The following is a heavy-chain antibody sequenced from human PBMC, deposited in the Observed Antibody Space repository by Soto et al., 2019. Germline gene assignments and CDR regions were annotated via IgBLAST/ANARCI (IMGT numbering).Heavy chain of an antibody. CDR3: ARDSSGYYPSAGYFQH. D-gene: IGHD3-3*01. CDR2: ISAYNGNT. Sequence: ASVKVSCKASGYTFTSYGISWVRQAPGQGLEWMGWISAYNGNTNYAQKLQGRVTMTTDTSTSTAYMELRSLRSDDTAVYYCARDSSGYYPSAGYFQHWGQGTLVTVSS. CDR1: GYTFTSYG. V-gene: IGHV1-18*01. J-gene: IGHJ1*01.